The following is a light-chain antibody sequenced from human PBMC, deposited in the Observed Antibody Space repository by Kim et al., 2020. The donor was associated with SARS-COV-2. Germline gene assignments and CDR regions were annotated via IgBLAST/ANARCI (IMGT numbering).Light chain of an antibody. Sequence: GQRVPFSCSGGRSTIENEYVYWYQHHPGTAPKLLIYRNDQRPSGVPDRFSGSKSGTSASLAIGGLRSEDEADYYCAAWDNSLRGVLFGGGTRVTVL. CDR1: RSTIENEY. V-gene: IGLV1-47*01. J-gene: IGLJ2*01. CDR2: RND. CDR3: AAWDNSLRGVL.